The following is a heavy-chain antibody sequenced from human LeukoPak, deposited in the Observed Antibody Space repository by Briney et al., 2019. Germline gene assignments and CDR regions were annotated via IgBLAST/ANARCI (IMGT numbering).Heavy chain of an antibody. CDR3: ARAGHTGIAVAGSAFDI. V-gene: IGHV4-34*01. CDR2: INHSGST. J-gene: IGHJ3*02. CDR1: GGSFSGYY. Sequence: SETLSLTCAVYGGSFSGYYWSWIRQPPGKGLEWIGEINHSGSTNYNPSLKSRVTISVDTSKNQFSLKLSSVTAADTAVYYCARAGHTGIAVAGSAFDIWGQGTMVTVSS. D-gene: IGHD6-19*01.